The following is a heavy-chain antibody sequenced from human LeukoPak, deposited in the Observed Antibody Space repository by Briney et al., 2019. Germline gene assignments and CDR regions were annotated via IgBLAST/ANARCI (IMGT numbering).Heavy chain of an antibody. J-gene: IGHJ4*02. CDR2: IRYDGSNK. Sequence: GGSLRLSCAASGFTFSSYGTHWVRQAPGKGLEWVAFIRYDGSNKYYADSVKGRFTISRDNSKNALYLQMNSLRAEDTAVYYCAKDSADFWSGYPPSTYFDYWGQGTLVTVSS. V-gene: IGHV3-30*02. CDR1: GFTFSSYG. CDR3: AKDSADFWSGYPPSTYFDY. D-gene: IGHD3-3*01.